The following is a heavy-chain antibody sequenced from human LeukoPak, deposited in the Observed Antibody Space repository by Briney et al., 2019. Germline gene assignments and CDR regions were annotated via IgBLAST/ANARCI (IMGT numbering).Heavy chain of an antibody. CDR3: ARDFWEY. CDR1: GYSISSGYY. V-gene: IGHV4-38-2*02. Sequence: SETLSLTCTVSGYSISSGYYWGWIRQPPGKGLEWIGSIYHSGSTYYNPSLKSRVTISVDTSKNQFSLKLSSVTAADTAVYYCARDFWEYWGQGTLVTVSS. D-gene: IGHD1-26*01. CDR2: IYHSGST. J-gene: IGHJ4*02.